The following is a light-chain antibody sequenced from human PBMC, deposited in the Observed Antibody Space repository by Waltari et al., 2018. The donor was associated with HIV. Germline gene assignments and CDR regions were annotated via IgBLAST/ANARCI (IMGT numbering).Light chain of an antibody. CDR2: AAS. V-gene: IGKV1-39*01. Sequence: IQMTQSPSSLSASVGDRVTITCRASQGISTYLNWYQQKPGKAPKPLIYAASKLQSGVPSRFSGSGSGTDFTLTISSLQPEDSATYDCQQNYITPLTFGGGAKVEIK. CDR3: QQNYITPLT. J-gene: IGKJ4*01. CDR1: QGISTY.